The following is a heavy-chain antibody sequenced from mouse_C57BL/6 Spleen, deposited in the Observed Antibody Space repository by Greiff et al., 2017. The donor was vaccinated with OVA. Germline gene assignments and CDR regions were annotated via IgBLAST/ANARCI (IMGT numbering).Heavy chain of an antibody. D-gene: IGHD2-4*01. CDR3: ARTDDYDGALGAMDY. V-gene: IGHV1-39*01. Sequence: VQLKESGPELVKPGASVKISCKASGYSFTDYNMNWVKQSNGKSLEWIGVINPNYGTTSYNQKFKGKATLTVDQSSSTAYMQLNSLTSEDSAVYYCARTDDYDGALGAMDYWGQGTSVTVSS. CDR1: GYSFTDYN. CDR2: INPNYGTT. J-gene: IGHJ4*01.